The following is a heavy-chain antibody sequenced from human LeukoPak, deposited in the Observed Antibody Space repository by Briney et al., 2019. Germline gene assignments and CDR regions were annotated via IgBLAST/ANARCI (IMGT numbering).Heavy chain of an antibody. Sequence: SETLSLTCAVYGGSFSGYYWSWIRQPPGKGLEWIGEINHSGSTNYNPSLKSRVTISVDTSKNQFSLKLGSVTAADTAVYYCARANGLSRRPPTGTKNWFDPWGQGTLVTVSS. J-gene: IGHJ5*02. CDR1: GGSFSGYY. CDR2: INHSGST. V-gene: IGHV4-34*01. CDR3: ARANGLSRRPPTGTKNWFDP. D-gene: IGHD3-10*01.